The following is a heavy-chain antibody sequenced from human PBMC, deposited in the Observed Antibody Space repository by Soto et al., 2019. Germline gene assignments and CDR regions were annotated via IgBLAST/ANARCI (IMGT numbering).Heavy chain of an antibody. Sequence: SETLSLTCPVAGGSISSGSYYWGWIRQPPGKGLDGIGSIYYSGSTYYNPSLESLVTISVDTSKNQFSLLLSSVTAPDTVVYYCAIDPTPSYSSSWYAWFDPWGQGTLVTVSS. CDR1: GGSISSGSYY. V-gene: IGHV4-39*07. J-gene: IGHJ5*02. D-gene: IGHD6-13*01. CDR3: AIDPTPSYSSSWYAWFDP. CDR2: IYYSGST.